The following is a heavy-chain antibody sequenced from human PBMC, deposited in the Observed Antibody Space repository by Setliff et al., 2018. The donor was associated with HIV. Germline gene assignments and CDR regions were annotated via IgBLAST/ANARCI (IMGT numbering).Heavy chain of an antibody. D-gene: IGHD3-10*01. V-gene: IGHV4-59*08. CDR2: IYDVGVT. J-gene: IGHJ5*02. CDR3: AKRRGSGTLYDAFDP. CDR1: GGSLRTFH. Sequence: PSETLSLTCTVSGGSLRTFHWTRLRQAPGKGLEWLGHIYDVGVTNYNPSLKNRVTISLDASQTRCSLTLASVTATDTAVYFCAKRRGSGTLYDAFDPWGQGILVTVSS.